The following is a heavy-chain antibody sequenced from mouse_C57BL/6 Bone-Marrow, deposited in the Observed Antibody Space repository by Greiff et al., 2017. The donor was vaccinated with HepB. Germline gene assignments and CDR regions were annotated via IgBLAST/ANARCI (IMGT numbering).Heavy chain of an antibody. J-gene: IGHJ3*01. Sequence: QVQLQQSGPELVKPGASVKISCKASGYTFTDYYINWVKQRPGQGLEWIGDIYPGSGSTNYNEKFKSKATLTVDTSSSTAYMQRSSLTSEDSAVYYCAREGDWFAYWGQGTLVTVSA. CDR3: AREGDWFAY. CDR2: IYPGSGST. V-gene: IGHV1-55*01. CDR1: GYTFTDYY.